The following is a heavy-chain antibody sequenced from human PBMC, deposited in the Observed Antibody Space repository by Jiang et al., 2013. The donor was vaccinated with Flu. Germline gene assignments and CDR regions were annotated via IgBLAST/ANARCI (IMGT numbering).Heavy chain of an antibody. J-gene: IGHJ3*02. V-gene: IGHV4-61*02. Sequence: GSGLVKPSQTLSLTCTVSGGSISSGSYYWSWIRQPAGKGLEWIGRIYTSGSTNYNPSLKSRVTISVDTSKNQFSLKLSSVTAADTAVYYCAREVDYVWGSYRIIPSVNDAFDIWGQGTMVTVSS. CDR3: AREVDYVWGSYRIIPSVNDAFDI. CDR1: GGSISSGSYY. CDR2: IYTSGST. D-gene: IGHD3-16*02.